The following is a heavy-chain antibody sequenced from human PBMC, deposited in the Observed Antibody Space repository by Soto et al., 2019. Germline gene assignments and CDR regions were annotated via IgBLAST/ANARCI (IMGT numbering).Heavy chain of an antibody. V-gene: IGHV1-69*12. D-gene: IGHD3-16*02. CDR3: ARGGLGELSYIPDY. Sequence: QVQLVQSGAAVKKPGSSVKVSCKASGGTFSSYAISWVRQAPGQGLEWMGGIIPIFGTANYAQKFQGRVTITADESTSTAYMELSSLRSEDTAVYYCARGGLGELSYIPDYWGQGTLVTVSS. CDR1: GGTFSSYA. J-gene: IGHJ4*02. CDR2: IIPIFGTA.